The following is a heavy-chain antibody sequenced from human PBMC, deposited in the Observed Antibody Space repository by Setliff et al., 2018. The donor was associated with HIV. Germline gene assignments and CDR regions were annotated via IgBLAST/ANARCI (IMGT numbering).Heavy chain of an antibody. Sequence: ASVKVSCKASGYTFTSYPMHWVRQAPGQGLEWMGVINTSGGSAGYAEKFRGRVTMTRDTSTSTVYMDLRNLRSEDTAVYYCALLNHIVVVTALLPGDYWGQGTPVTVSS. CDR1: GYTFTSYP. D-gene: IGHD2-21*02. V-gene: IGHV1-46*01. J-gene: IGHJ4*02. CDR2: INTSGGSA. CDR3: ALLNHIVVVTALLPGDY.